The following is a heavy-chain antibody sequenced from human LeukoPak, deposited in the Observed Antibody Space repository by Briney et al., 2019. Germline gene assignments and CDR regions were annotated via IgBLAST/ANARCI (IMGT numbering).Heavy chain of an antibody. J-gene: IGHJ3*02. CDR2: IYYSGST. Sequence: SETLSLTCTVSGGSISSSSYYWGWIRQPPGKGLEWIGNIYYSGSTYYNPSLESRVTISVDTSKNQFSLKLSSVTAADTAVYYCARFIIDYYDSSGYEDIWGQGTMVTVSS. CDR3: ARFIIDYYDSSGYEDI. D-gene: IGHD3-22*01. V-gene: IGHV4-39*01. CDR1: GGSISSSSYY.